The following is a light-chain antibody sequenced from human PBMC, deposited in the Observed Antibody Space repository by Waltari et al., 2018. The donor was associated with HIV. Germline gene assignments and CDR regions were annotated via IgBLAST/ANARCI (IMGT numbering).Light chain of an antibody. Sequence: ELTQPPSVSVPSGQTASIPCSGQNLADNLPCWYQKKPGQPPILLVYQGSRRPSGIPARFSASKSANTATLTVRGAQPLDEAEYFCQAWDADHAVFGGGTTLTVL. V-gene: IGLV3-1*01. CDR2: QGS. J-gene: IGLJ2*01. CDR3: QAWDADHAV. CDR1: NLADNL.